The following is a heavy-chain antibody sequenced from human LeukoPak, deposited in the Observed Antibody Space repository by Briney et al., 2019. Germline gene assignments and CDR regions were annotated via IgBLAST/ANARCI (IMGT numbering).Heavy chain of an antibody. CDR1: GFTFSDYY. CDR2: ISSSGSTI. D-gene: IGHD5-18*01. V-gene: IGHV3-11*01. J-gene: IGHJ6*02. CDR3: ARDNELWLSYYYYGMDV. Sequence: PGGSLRLSCAASGFTFSDYYMSWIRQAPGKGLEWVSYISSSGSTIYYADSVKGRFTVSRDNAKNSLYLQMNSLRAEDTAVYYCARDNELWLSYYYYGMDVWGQGTTVTVSS.